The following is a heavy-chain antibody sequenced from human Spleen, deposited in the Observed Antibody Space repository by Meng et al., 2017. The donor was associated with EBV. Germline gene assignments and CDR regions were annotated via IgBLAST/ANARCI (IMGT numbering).Heavy chain of an antibody. CDR1: GGTFSSYA. Sequence: QVLVWHGGAGGKKPGSSVKVSFKASGGTFSSYAISWVRQAPGQGLEWMGGIIPILDTGNYAQKFQGRVTITADKSTSTAYMELRSLRSEDTAVYYCARDGPGHCTGGVCYNWFDPWGQGTLVTVSS. D-gene: IGHD2-8*02. CDR3: ARDGPGHCTGGVCYNWFDP. V-gene: IGHV1-69*06. J-gene: IGHJ5*02. CDR2: IIPILDTG.